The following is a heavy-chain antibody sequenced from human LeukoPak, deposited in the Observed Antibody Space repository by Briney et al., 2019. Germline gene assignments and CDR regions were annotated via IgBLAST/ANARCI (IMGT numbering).Heavy chain of an antibody. D-gene: IGHD3-22*01. V-gene: IGHV3-11*01. Sequence: GGSLRLSCAASGFTFSDYYMSWIRQAPGKGLEWVSYISSSGSTIYYADSVKGRYTISSANAKNSLYLQMNSLRAEDTAVYYCARGDSYYYDSSGYYLDYWGQGTLVTVSS. CDR3: ARGDSYYYDSSGYYLDY. CDR2: ISSSGSTI. J-gene: IGHJ4*02. CDR1: GFTFSDYY.